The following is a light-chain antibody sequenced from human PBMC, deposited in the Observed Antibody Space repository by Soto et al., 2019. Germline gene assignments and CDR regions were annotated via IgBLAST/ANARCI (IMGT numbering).Light chain of an antibody. V-gene: IGLV1-36*01. CDR1: SSNIGNNA. J-gene: IGLJ1*01. Sequence: QSVLTQPPSVSEAPRQMVTISCSGSSSNIGNNAVNWYQQLPGKAPKLLIYYDVLLPSGVSDRFSSSKSATSASLAISGLQSEDEADYYCAAWDDSLNGYVFGTGTKLTVL. CDR2: YDV. CDR3: AAWDDSLNGYV.